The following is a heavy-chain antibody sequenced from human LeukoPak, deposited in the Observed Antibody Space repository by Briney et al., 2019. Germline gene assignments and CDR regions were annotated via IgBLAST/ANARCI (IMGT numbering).Heavy chain of an antibody. V-gene: IGHV3-9*01. Sequence: GRSLRLSRAASGFTFDDYAMHWVRQAPGKGLEWVSGISWNSGSIGYADSVKGRFTISRDNAKNSLYLQMNSLRAEDTALYYCAKDIEALSGGPSGFDYWGQGTLVTVSS. CDR1: GFTFDDYA. CDR2: ISWNSGSI. D-gene: IGHD6-6*01. J-gene: IGHJ4*02. CDR3: AKDIEALSGGPSGFDY.